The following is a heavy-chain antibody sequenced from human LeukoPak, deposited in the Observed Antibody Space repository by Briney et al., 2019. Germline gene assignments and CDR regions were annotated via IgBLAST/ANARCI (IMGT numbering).Heavy chain of an antibody. V-gene: IGHV4-34*01. D-gene: IGHD1-26*01. CDR1: GGSFSCYY. Sequence: PSETLSLTCAVYGGSFSCYYWRWVRQPPGKGLEWIGEINHSGSTNYNPSLKSRVTISLDTSKNQFSLSLGSVAAADTAVYYCARGPSGGTNWFDPWGQGSLVTVSS. CDR2: INHSGST. CDR3: ARGPSGGTNWFDP. J-gene: IGHJ5*02.